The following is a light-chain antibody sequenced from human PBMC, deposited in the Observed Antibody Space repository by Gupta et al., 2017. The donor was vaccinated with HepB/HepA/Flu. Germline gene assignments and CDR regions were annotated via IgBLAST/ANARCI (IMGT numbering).Light chain of an antibody. V-gene: IGKV3-11*01. CDR2: DAS. CDR1: QSVSTY. CDR3: QQCWNWPQS. Sequence: EIVLTQSPVTLSLSPGERATLPCRASQSVSTYLAWYQHKPGQAPRLLISDASNRATGIPARFSGSGSETDFTLTSSSLEPEDFAVYYGQQCWNWPQSFGQGTKLEIK. J-gene: IGKJ2*03.